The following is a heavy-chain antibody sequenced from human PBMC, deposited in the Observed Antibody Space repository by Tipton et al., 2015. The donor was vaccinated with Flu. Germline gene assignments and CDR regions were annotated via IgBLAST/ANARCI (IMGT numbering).Heavy chain of an antibody. Sequence: LSLTCAVSGGSISSSNWWSWVRQPPGKGLEWIGEIYHSGSTNYNPSLKSRVTISVGKSKNQFSLKLSSVTAADTAVYYCARGAGDIWFGEFFWFDPWGQGTLVTVSS. CDR2: IYHSGST. D-gene: IGHD3-10*01. V-gene: IGHV4-4*02. J-gene: IGHJ5*02. CDR3: ARGAGDIWFGEFFWFDP. CDR1: GGSISSSNW.